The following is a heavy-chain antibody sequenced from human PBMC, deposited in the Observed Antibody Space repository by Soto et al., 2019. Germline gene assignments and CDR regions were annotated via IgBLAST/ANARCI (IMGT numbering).Heavy chain of an antibody. D-gene: IGHD3-16*01. CDR3: SKITLPAAPLDS. CDR2: NSCFNGYP. J-gene: IGHJ4*02. CDR1: GYAFTSFG. Sequence: QVQLVQSGGEVNEPGASVKLSCKASGYAFTSFGVSWVRQAPGRGLEWLGWNSCFNGYPNYAQNLKGRVTMTKDTATTTAYMELTNLNSYDTDVYFCSKITLPAAPLDSWGQGTLVTVSS. V-gene: IGHV1-18*01.